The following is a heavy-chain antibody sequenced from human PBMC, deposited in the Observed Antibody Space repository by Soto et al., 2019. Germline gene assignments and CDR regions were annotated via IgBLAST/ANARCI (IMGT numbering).Heavy chain of an antibody. CDR1: GYSFTSYW. J-gene: IGHJ6*02. V-gene: IGHV5-51*01. D-gene: IGHD3-10*01. CDR3: ERGTYWFGVDYYGMDV. Sequence: PGESLKISCKGSGYSFTSYWIGWVRQMPGKGLEWMGIIYPGDSDTRYSPSFQGQVTISADKSISTAYLQWSSLKASDTAMYYCERGTYWFGVDYYGMDVWGQGNTVTVSS. CDR2: IYPGDSDT.